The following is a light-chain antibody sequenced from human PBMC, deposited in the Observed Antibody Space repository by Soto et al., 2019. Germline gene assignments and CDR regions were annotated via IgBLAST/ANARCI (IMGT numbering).Light chain of an antibody. Sequence: QFVLTQPRSVSGSPGQSVTISCTGTSSDVGYYNFVSWYQQHPGKAPKLMIYDVSKRPSGVPDRFSGSKSDNTASLTISGLQAEDEADYYCCSYAGIYTYVFGTGTKV. J-gene: IGLJ1*01. V-gene: IGLV2-11*01. CDR2: DVS. CDR1: SSDVGYYNF. CDR3: CSYAGIYTYV.